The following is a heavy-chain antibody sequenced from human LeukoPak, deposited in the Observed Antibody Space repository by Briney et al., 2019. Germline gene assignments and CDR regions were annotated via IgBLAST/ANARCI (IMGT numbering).Heavy chain of an antibody. CDR1: GFTFSSYG. V-gene: IGHV3-23*01. D-gene: IGHD3-10*01. J-gene: IGHJ4*02. CDR2: ISGSGGST. Sequence: GGSLRLSCAASGFTFSSYGMSWVRQAPGKGLEWVSAISGSGGSTYYADSVKGRFTISRDNSKNTLYLQMNSLRAEDTAVYYCAKGTITMVRGVIITTLNTYYFDYWGQGTLVTVSS. CDR3: AKGTITMVRGVIITTLNTYYFDY.